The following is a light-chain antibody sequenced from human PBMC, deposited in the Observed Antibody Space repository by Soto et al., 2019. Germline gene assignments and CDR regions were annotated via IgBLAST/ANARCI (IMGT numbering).Light chain of an antibody. J-gene: IGKJ5*01. CDR2: HAS. CDR3: QQSLTMPIT. CDR1: QSISNW. Sequence: DIQMTQSPSTLSGSVGDRVTITCRASQSISNWLAWYQQKPGTAPKVLIYHASNLQSGVPSRFSGSGSRTEFTLTIADLQPDDFGTYYCQQSLTMPITFGHGTRLEIK. V-gene: IGKV1-5*01.